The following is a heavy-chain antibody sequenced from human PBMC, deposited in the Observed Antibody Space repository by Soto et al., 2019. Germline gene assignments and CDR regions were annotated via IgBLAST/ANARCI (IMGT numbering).Heavy chain of an antibody. D-gene: IGHD2-2*01. CDR2: IYYSGST. CDR3: ARRFCISTSCYASGWGH. CDR1: GGSISSSSYY. V-gene: IGHV4-39*01. Sequence: QLQLQESGPGLVKPSETLSLTCTVSGGSISSSSYYWGWIRQPPGKGLEWIGSIYYSGSTYYNPSLKSRVTISVDTSKNQFSLKLSSVTAADTAVYYCARRFCISTSCYASGWGHWGQGTLVTVSS. J-gene: IGHJ4*02.